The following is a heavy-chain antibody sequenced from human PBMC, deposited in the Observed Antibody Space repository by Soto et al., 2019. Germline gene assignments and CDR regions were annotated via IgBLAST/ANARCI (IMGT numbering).Heavy chain of an antibody. J-gene: IGHJ3*02. CDR2: IYYSGST. CDR3: ARYFEVCSSTSCSDAFDI. V-gene: IGHV4-31*03. Sequence: SETLSLTCTVSGGSISSGGYYWSWIRQHPGKGLEWIGYIYYSGSTYYNPSLKSRVTISVDTSKNHFSLKLSSVTAADTAVYYCARYFEVCSSTSCSDAFDIWGQGTMVTVSS. CDR1: GGSISSGGYY. D-gene: IGHD2-2*01.